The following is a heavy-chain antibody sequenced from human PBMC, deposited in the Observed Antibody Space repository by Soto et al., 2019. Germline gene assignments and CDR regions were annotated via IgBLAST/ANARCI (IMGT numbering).Heavy chain of an antibody. D-gene: IGHD1-1*01. CDR2: MSHSGGT. V-gene: IGHV4-34*01. J-gene: IGHJ3*02. CDR3: ARVERGTATTVVDAFDI. CDR1: GGFVTSGSYY. Sequence: QVQLQQWGAGLLKPSETLSLTCAVYGGFVTSGSYYWSWIRQPPGKGLEWIGAMSHSGGTHFNPSLKSRVTIPVATSKNQFTLKMSSVTAADTALYYCARVERGTATTVVDAFDIWGPGTMVTVSS.